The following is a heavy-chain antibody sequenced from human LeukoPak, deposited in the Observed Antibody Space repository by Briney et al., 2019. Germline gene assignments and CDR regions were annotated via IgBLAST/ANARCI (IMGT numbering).Heavy chain of an antibody. Sequence: SETLSLTCTVSGGSISSYYWSWIRQPAGKGLEWIGRIYTSGSTNYNPSLKSRVTMSVDTSKNQFSLKLSSVTAADTAVYYCARDDPLDYYDSSGYAPSWGQGTLVTVPS. CDR2: IYTSGST. V-gene: IGHV4-4*07. D-gene: IGHD3-22*01. CDR3: ARDDPLDYYDSSGYAPS. CDR1: GGSISSYY. J-gene: IGHJ4*02.